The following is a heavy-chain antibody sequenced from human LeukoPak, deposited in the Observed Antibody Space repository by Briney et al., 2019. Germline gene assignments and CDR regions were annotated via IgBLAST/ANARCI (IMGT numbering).Heavy chain of an antibody. Sequence: GGSLRLSCAASGFTLSSYAMSWVRQAPGNRLEWVSLISGSGGSTYYADSVKGRFTISRDNSKNTLYLQMNSLRAEDTAVYYCAKFTMVRGVIDYWGQGTLVTVSS. J-gene: IGHJ4*02. V-gene: IGHV3-23*01. CDR2: ISGSGGST. CDR3: AKFTMVRGVIDY. D-gene: IGHD3-10*01. CDR1: GFTLSSYA.